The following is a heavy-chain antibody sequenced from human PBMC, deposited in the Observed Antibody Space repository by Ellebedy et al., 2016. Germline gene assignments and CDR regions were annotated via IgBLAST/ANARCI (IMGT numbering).Heavy chain of an antibody. CDR2: ISGSGGST. CDR3: AKEDSSWYEGAFDY. D-gene: IGHD6-13*01. J-gene: IGHJ4*02. V-gene: IGHV3-23*01. CDR1: GFTFSSYA. Sequence: GESLKISXAASGFTFSSYAMSWVRQAPGKGLEWVSAISGSGGSTYYADSVKGRFTISRDNSKNTLYLQMNSLRAEDTAVYYCAKEDSSWYEGAFDYWGQGTLVTVSS.